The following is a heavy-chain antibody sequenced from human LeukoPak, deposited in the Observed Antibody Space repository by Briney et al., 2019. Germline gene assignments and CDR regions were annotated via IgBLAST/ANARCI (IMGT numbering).Heavy chain of an antibody. J-gene: IGHJ4*02. CDR3: ARDSSDDYGGTG. V-gene: IGHV3-74*01. Sequence: GGSLRLSCAASGSTFSSYWMHWVRQAPGKGLVWVSRINTDGGSTSYADSVKGRFTISRDNSKNTLYLQMNSLRAEDTAVYYCARDSSDDYGGTGWGQGTLVTVSS. CDR2: INTDGGST. CDR1: GSTFSSYW. D-gene: IGHD4-23*01.